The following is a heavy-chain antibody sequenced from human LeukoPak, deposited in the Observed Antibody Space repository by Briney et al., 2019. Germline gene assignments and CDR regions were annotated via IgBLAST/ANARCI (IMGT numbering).Heavy chain of an antibody. CDR1: GGSFSGYY. Sequence: PSETLSLTCAVYGGSFSGYYWSWIRQPPGKGLEWIGEINHSGSTNYNPSLKSRVTISVDASKNQFSLKLSSVTAADTAVYYCARGTRWTIAAAGRRLEYFQHWGQGTLVTVSS. J-gene: IGHJ1*01. CDR3: ARGTRWTIAAAGRRLEYFQH. CDR2: INHSGST. D-gene: IGHD6-13*01. V-gene: IGHV4-34*01.